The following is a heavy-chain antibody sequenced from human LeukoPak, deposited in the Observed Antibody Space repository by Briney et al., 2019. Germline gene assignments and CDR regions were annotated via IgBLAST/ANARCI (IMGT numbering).Heavy chain of an antibody. CDR1: GYTFTSYG. V-gene: IGHV1-18*01. Sequence: SVKVSCKASGYTFTSYGISWVRQTPGHGLEWMGWISAYNGNTNYAQKLQGRVTMTTDTFTSTAYMELRSLRSDDTAVYYCARSISYRSGDPGHNWFDPWGQGTLVTVSS. CDR2: ISAYNGNT. CDR3: ARSISYRSGDPGHNWFDP. J-gene: IGHJ5*02. D-gene: IGHD2-21*02.